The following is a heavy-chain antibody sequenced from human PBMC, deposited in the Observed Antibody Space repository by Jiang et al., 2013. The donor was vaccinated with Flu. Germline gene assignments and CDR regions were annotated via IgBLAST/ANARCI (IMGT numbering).Heavy chain of an antibody. D-gene: IGHD2-2*01. Sequence: EVKEPGASVKVSCKASGYIFTAYYVHWVRQAPGQGLEWVGRINPNNGDTDSAQKFQGRVTLTRDTSISTAYTDLSSLRSDDTAVYYCARDLIGCGSTGCIFDYWGQGVLVSVSS. J-gene: IGHJ4*02. CDR3: ARDLIGCGSTGCIFDY. V-gene: IGHV1-2*06. CDR1: GYIFTAYY. CDR2: INPNNGDT.